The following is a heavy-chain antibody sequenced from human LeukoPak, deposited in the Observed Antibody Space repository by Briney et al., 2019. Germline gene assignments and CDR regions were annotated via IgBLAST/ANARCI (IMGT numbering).Heavy chain of an antibody. CDR3: ARTLYIAAVPGGFDY. V-gene: IGHV1-2*02. J-gene: IGHJ4*02. CDR1: GYTFTGHY. Sequence: GASVKVSCKASGYTFTGHYIHWVRQAPGQGLEWMGWINPKNAATNYAQKFQGRVTMTRDTSTGTVYMELSSLRCDDTAVFYCARTLYIAAVPGGFDYWGQGTLVTVSS. D-gene: IGHD6-13*01. CDR2: INPKNAAT.